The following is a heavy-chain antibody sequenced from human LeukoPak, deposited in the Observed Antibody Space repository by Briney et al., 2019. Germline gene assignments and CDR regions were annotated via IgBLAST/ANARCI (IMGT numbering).Heavy chain of an antibody. V-gene: IGHV4-34*01. CDR2: INHSGST. D-gene: IGHD3-9*01. Sequence: PGASLRLSCAASGFTFSNYAMSWVRQAPGKGLEWIGEINHSGSTNYNPSLKSRVTISVDTSKNQFSLKLSSVTAADTAVYYCARVGYDILTGYYGGFDYWGQGTLVTVSS. J-gene: IGHJ4*02. CDR1: GFTFSNYA. CDR3: ARVGYDILTGYYGGFDY.